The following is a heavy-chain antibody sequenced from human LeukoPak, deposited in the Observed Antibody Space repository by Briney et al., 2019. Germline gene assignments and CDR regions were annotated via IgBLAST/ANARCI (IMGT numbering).Heavy chain of an antibody. CDR3: ARDSPTTGDY. V-gene: IGHV3-21*01. CDR1: GFTFSSYS. J-gene: IGHJ4*02. D-gene: IGHD5-12*01. Sequence: GGSLRLSCAASGFTFSSYSMNWVRPAPGKGLEWVSSISSSSSYIYYADSVKGRFTISRDNAKNSLYLQMKSLRAEDTAVYYCARDSPTTGDYWGQGTLVTVSS. CDR2: ISSSSSYI.